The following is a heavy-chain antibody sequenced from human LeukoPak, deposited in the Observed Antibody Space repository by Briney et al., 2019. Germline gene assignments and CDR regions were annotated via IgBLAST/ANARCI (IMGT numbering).Heavy chain of an antibody. Sequence: GGSLRLSCAASVFTVSINYMRWVRQAQGRGREGGSFIYSGGSTYYSDSWKGRFTISRENSKNKAYLQMNSLRAEDTAVYYCARVHSSGWYRDYWGQGTLVTVSS. D-gene: IGHD6-19*01. CDR1: VFTVSINY. CDR2: IYSGGST. J-gene: IGHJ4*02. CDR3: ARVHSSGWYRDY. V-gene: IGHV3-53*01.